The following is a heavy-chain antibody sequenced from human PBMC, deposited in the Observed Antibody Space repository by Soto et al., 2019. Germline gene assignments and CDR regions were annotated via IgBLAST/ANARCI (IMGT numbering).Heavy chain of an antibody. CDR2: ISAYNGNT. J-gene: IGHJ4*02. V-gene: IGHV1-18*01. D-gene: IGHD3-10*01. Sequence: QVQLVQSGAEVKKPGASVKVSCKASGYTFTSYGISWVRQAPGQGLEWMGWISAYNGNTNYAQKLQGRVTMTKGTATSIASRLLRRLRSDDTAVYCCASGADGDYWGQGTLVTVSS. CDR1: GYTFTSYG. CDR3: ASGADGDY.